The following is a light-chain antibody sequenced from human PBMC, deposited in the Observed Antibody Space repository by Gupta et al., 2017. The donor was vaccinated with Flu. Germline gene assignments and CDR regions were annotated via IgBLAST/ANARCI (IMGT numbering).Light chain of an antibody. CDR1: SSNIGKNY. CDR2: EVN. Sequence: HSVFTQPPSVARAPGQKVTIPRFGSSSNIGKNYVSWYQQLPGPAPKLLIYEVNKRPSGIPDRFSGSKSGTSATLGITGLQTGDEADYYCGTWNSSLSAVLFGGRTKLTVL. V-gene: IGLV1-51*02. J-gene: IGLJ2*01. CDR3: GTWNSSLSAVL.